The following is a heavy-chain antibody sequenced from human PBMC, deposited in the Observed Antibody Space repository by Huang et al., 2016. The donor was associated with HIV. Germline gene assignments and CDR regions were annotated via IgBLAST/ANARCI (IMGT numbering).Heavy chain of an antibody. CDR1: GFTFSSYW. Sequence: EVQLVESGGGVVQPGGSLSLSCAASGFTFSSYWMHWVRQAPGKGVVWVSRINSDGSSSGYADSVKGRFTISRDNAKNTLYLQMTSLRAEDTAVYYCVRDPRIQSWLNYFDYWGQGTLVSVSS. V-gene: IGHV3-74*01. D-gene: IGHD3-22*01. CDR3: VRDPRIQSWLNYFDY. J-gene: IGHJ4*02. CDR2: INSDGSSS.